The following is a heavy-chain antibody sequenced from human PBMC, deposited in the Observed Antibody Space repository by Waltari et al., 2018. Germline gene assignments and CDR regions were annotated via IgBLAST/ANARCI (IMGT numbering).Heavy chain of an antibody. CDR3: ASGSGSYWGYDAFDI. J-gene: IGHJ3*02. V-gene: IGHV3-53*02. Sequence: EVQLVETGGGLIQPGGSLRLSCAASGFTVSSNYMSWVRQAPGKGLEWVSVIYSGGSRYDADSGKGRFTISRDNSKNTLYLQMNSLRAEDTAVYYCASGSGSYWGYDAFDIWGQGTMVTVSS. CDR2: IYSGGSR. D-gene: IGHD1-26*01. CDR1: GFTVSSNY.